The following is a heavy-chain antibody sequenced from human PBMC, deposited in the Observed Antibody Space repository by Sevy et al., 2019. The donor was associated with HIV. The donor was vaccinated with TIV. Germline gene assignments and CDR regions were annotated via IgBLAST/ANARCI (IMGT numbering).Heavy chain of an antibody. CDR3: ARGASSWNDVYNWFDP. Sequence: SETLSLTCAVSGGSISSGGYFWSWIRQPPGKGLEWIGYIYHSGSTYYNPSLKSRVTISVDRSKNQFSLKLSSVTAADTAVYYCARGASSWNDVYNWFDPWGQGTLVTVSS. V-gene: IGHV4-30-2*01. D-gene: IGHD1-1*01. CDR2: IYHSGST. J-gene: IGHJ5*02. CDR1: GGSISSGGYF.